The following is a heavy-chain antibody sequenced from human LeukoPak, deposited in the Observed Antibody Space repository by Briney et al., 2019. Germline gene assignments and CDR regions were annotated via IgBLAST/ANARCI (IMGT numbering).Heavy chain of an antibody. J-gene: IGHJ4*02. CDR2: ITGSGFSS. Sequence: GGSLRLSCAASGITFSSYAMSWVRQAPGKGLEWVSAITGSGFSSYYADSVKGRFTISRDNSNNTLYLQMNSLRAEDTAVYYCAKDLRNYYDSGGSYLGGDYFDCWGQGTLVTVSS. CDR1: GITFSSYA. V-gene: IGHV3-23*01. D-gene: IGHD3-22*01. CDR3: AKDLRNYYDSGGSYLGGDYFDC.